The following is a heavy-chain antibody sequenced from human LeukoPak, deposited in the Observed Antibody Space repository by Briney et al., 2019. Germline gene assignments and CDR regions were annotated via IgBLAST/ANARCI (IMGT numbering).Heavy chain of an antibody. V-gene: IGHV3-30*03. J-gene: IGHJ3*02. CDR3: ACGDCYSDAFDI. D-gene: IGHD2-21*02. Sequence: GGSLRLSCAASGFTFSSYGMHWARQAPGKGLEWVTVISYDGSNKYYADSVKGRFTISRDNSKNTLYLQMNSLRAEDTAVYYCACGDCYSDAFDIWGQGTMVTVSS. CDR2: ISYDGSNK. CDR1: GFTFSSYG.